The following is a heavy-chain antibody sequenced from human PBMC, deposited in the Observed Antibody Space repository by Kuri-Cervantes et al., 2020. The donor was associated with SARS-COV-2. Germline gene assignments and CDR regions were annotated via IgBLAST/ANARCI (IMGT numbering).Heavy chain of an antibody. CDR1: GYTFTSYA. V-gene: IGHV1-3*01. CDR2: INAGKGNT. J-gene: IGHJ6*02. D-gene: IGHD3-22*01. CDR3: AREYYDSSGYYYYYYYGMDV. Sequence: ASVKVSCKASGYTFTSYAMHWVRQAPGQRLEWMGWINAGKGNTKYSQKFQGRVTITRDTSASTAYMELSSLRSEDTAVYYCAREYYDSSGYYYYYYYGMDVWGQGTTVTVSS.